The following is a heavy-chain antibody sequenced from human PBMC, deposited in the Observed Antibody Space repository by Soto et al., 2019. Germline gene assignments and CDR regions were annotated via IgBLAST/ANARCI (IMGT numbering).Heavy chain of an antibody. V-gene: IGHV4-39*01. J-gene: IGHJ4*02. Sequence: QLQLQESGPGLVKPSETLSLTCTVSGGSISSSSYYWGWIRQPPGKGLEWIGSIYYSGSTYYNPSLKSRVTISVDTSKNQFSLKLSSVTAADTAVYYCASLVYGDYGDYWGQGTLVTVSS. D-gene: IGHD4-17*01. CDR3: ASLVYGDYGDY. CDR1: GGSISSSSYY. CDR2: IYYSGST.